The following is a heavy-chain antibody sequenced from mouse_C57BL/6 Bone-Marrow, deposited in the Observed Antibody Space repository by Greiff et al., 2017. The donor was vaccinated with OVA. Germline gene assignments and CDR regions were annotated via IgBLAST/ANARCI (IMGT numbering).Heavy chain of an antibody. CDR2: IDPETGGT. J-gene: IGHJ1*03. D-gene: IGHD1-1*01. V-gene: IGHV1-15*01. CDR1: GYTFTDYE. CDR3: TRDCITTVVALYWYFDV. Sequence: VQVVESGAELVRPGASVTLSCKASGYTFTDYEMHWVKQTPVHGLEWIGAIDPETGGTAYNQKFKGKAILTADKSSSTAYMELRSLTSEDSAVYYCTRDCITTVVALYWYFDVWGTGTTVTVSS.